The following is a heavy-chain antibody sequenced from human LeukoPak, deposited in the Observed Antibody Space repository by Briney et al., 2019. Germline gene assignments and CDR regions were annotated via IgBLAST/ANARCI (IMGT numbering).Heavy chain of an antibody. CDR3: ARPRGCGSSRCNNFDY. V-gene: IGHV3-7*01. Sequence: GGSLRLSCAASGFTFSSYWMTWVRQAPGRGLEWVANIKQDGSDKYYVDSVKGRFTISRDNAKNSLYLQMNSLRAEDTAVYYCARPRGCGSSRCNNFDYWGQGTLVTVSS. J-gene: IGHJ4*02. D-gene: IGHD2-2*01. CDR2: IKQDGSDK. CDR1: GFTFSSYW.